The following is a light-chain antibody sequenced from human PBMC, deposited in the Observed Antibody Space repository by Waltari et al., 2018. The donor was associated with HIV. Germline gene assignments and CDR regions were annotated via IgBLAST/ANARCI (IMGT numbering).Light chain of an antibody. CDR1: QSISTY. J-gene: IGKJ4*01. CDR2: AAS. Sequence: DIQMTQSPSSLSASVGDRATITCRAGQSISTYLNWFKQKPGKAPNLLISAASGLQSGVPSRVSGNGSETAFTLTICGLQPEDFATYYCQQTYSAPLTFGGGTKVEI. V-gene: IGKV1-39*01. CDR3: QQTYSAPLT.